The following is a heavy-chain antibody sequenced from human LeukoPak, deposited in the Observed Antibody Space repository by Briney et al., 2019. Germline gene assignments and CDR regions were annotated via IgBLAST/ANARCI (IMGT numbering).Heavy chain of an antibody. Sequence: ASVKVSCKASGYTFTGYYMHWVRQAPGQGLEWMGWINLNSGGTNYAQKFQGRVTMTRDTSISTAYMELSRLRSDDTAVYYCARAMYYYDSSGYYFLDAFDIWGQGTMVTVSS. J-gene: IGHJ3*02. V-gene: IGHV1-2*02. CDR3: ARAMYYYDSSGYYFLDAFDI. D-gene: IGHD3-22*01. CDR1: GYTFTGYY. CDR2: INLNSGGT.